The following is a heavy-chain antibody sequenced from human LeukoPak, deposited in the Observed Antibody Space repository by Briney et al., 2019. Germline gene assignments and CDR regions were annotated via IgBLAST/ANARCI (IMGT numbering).Heavy chain of an antibody. Sequence: GGSLRLSCAASGFTFSSYEMNWVRQAPGKGLEWVSYISSSSSTIYYADSVKGRFTISRDNAKNSLYLQMNSLRAEDTAVYYCARETYYYMDVWGKGTTVTIS. J-gene: IGHJ6*03. CDR3: ARETYYYMDV. CDR2: ISSSSSTI. CDR1: GFTFSSYE. V-gene: IGHV3-48*03.